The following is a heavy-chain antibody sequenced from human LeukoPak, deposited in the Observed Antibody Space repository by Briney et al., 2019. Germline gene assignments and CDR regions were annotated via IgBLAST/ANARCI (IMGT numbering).Heavy chain of an antibody. CDR3: AELGITMIGGV. Sequence: GGSLRLSCAASGFTFSSYEMNWVRQAPGKGLEWVSYISSSGSTIYYADSVEGRFTISRDNAMNSLYLQMNSLRAEDTAVYYCAELGITMIGGVWGKGTTVTISS. J-gene: IGHJ6*04. D-gene: IGHD3-10*02. CDR2: ISSSGSTI. V-gene: IGHV3-48*03. CDR1: GFTFSSYE.